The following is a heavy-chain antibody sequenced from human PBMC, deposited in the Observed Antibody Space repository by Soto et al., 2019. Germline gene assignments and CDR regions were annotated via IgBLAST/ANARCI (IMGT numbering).Heavy chain of an antibody. CDR2: ISAYNGNT. CDR3: ARVLGGYYGSGSYYYYLDY. D-gene: IGHD3-10*01. V-gene: IGHV1-18*01. Sequence: QVQLVQSGAEVKKPGASVKVSCKASGDTFTSYGISWVRQAPGQGLEWMGWISAYNGNTHYAQKLQGRVTMTTDTSASTAYMELRSLRSDDTAVNYCARVLGGYYGSGSYYYYLDYWGQGPLVTVS. CDR1: GDTFTSYG. J-gene: IGHJ4*02.